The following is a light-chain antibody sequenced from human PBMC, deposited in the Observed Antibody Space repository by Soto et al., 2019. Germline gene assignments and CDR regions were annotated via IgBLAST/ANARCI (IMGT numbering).Light chain of an antibody. CDR1: QSVTNSY. J-gene: IGKJ3*01. V-gene: IGKV3-20*01. CDR2: GAL. Sequence: ETVLTQSPGTLSLSPGERATLSCRASQSVTNSYLAWYQQKPGQAPRLLIYGALSRATGIPDRFSGSGSGTDFTLTISRLEPEDFAVYYCQQYDNLPITFGPGTKVDIK. CDR3: QQYDNLPIT.